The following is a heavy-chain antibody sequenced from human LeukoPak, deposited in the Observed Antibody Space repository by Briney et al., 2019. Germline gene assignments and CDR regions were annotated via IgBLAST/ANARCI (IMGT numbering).Heavy chain of an antibody. CDR3: ERGIRRPKIVYFGY. V-gene: IGHV1-8*01. CDR2: MNPNSGNT. D-gene: IGHD3-16*02. J-gene: IGHJ4*02. Sequence: GASVKVSCKASGYTFTSYDINWVRQATGQGLEWMGWMNPNSGNTGYAQKFQGRVTMTRNTSISTAYMELSSLRSEDTAVYYCERGIRRPKIVYFGYCGQGTLETVSS. CDR1: GYTFTSYD.